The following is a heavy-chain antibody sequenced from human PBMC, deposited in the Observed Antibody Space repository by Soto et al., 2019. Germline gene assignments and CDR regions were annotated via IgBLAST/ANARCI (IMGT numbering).Heavy chain of an antibody. D-gene: IGHD3-10*02. V-gene: IGHV3-33*01. Sequence: QVQLVESGGGVVQPGRSLRLSCAASGFTFRNYGMHWVRQAPGKGLEWLAVIWYDGSNKYYADSVKGRFTISRDNSKNTLYLEMNSLRDEETAVYYWARDVRSRRYDLWGQGTLVIVSS. CDR2: IWYDGSNK. CDR3: ARDVRSRRYDL. CDR1: GFTFRNYG. J-gene: IGHJ5*02.